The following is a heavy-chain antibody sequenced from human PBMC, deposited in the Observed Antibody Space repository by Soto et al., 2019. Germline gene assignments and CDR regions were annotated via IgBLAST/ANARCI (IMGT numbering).Heavy chain of an antibody. V-gene: IGHV1-8*01. Sequence: QVQLVQSGAEVRTPGASVKVSCKASGYTFTSYDINWVRQATGQGPEWMGWMNPDSGNTGYVQKFQGRVTMTRNTAISPAYMERSSLRSEDTAGYYCARSVGGSNVNFDYWGQGTLVTVSS. CDR1: GYTFTSYD. J-gene: IGHJ4*02. CDR2: MNPDSGNT. D-gene: IGHD3-10*01. CDR3: ARSVGGSNVNFDY.